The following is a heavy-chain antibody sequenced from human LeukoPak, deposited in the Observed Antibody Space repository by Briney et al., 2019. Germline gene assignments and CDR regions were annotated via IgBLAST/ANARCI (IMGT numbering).Heavy chain of an antibody. Sequence: GRSLRLSCAASGFTFSSYAMHWVRQAPGKGLEWVAVISYDGSNKYYADSVKGRFTISRDNSKNTLYLQMNSLRAEDTAVYYCAKSTVTKRNFDYWGQGTLVTVSS. CDR1: GFTFSSYA. J-gene: IGHJ4*02. CDR2: ISYDGSNK. V-gene: IGHV3-30*04. CDR3: AKSTVTKRNFDY. D-gene: IGHD4-17*01.